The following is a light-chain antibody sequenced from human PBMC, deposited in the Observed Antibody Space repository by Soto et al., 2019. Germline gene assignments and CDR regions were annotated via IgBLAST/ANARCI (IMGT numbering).Light chain of an antibody. J-gene: IGKJ1*01. V-gene: IGKV3-15*01. CDR3: QQYNTWPRT. Sequence: EIVMTQSPATLSVSPGERATLSCRASQSISENLVWYQQKPGQAPRLLIYGASTRATGIPARYSGSGSGTEFFFTISSLQSEDFAVYYCQQYNTWPRTFGQGTRVEIK. CDR2: GAS. CDR1: QSISEN.